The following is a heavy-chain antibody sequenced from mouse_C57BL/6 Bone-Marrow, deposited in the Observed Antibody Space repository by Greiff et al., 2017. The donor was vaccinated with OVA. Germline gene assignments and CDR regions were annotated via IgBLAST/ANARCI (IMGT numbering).Heavy chain of an antibody. CDR3: ARTTVVPYAMDY. J-gene: IGHJ4*01. D-gene: IGHD1-1*01. V-gene: IGHV2-2*01. CDR1: GFSLTSYG. Sequence: VMLVESGPGLVQPSQSLSITCTVSGFSLTSYGVHWVRQSPGKGLEWLGVIWSGGSTDYNAAFISRLSISKDNSKSQVFFKMNSLQADDTAIYYCARTTVVPYAMDYWGQGTSVTVSS. CDR2: IWSGGST.